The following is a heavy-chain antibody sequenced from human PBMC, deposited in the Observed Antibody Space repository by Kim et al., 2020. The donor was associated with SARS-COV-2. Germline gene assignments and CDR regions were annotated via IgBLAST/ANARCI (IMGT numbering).Heavy chain of an antibody. CDR2: IRSKTNSYAT. CDR3: PRVSAYSNSWWAAFD. D-gene: IGHD6-13*01. CDR1: GFTFSDSA. V-gene: IGHV3-73*01. Sequence: GGSLRLSCAASGFTFSDSAMYWVRQASGKGLEWVGRIRSKTNSYATAYDVSVKGRFIISRDDSKNTAYLQMNSLKTEDTAIYYCPRVSAYSNSWWAAFD. J-gene: IGHJ3*01.